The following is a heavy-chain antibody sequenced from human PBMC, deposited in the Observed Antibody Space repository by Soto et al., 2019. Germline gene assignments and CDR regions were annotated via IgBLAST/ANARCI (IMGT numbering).Heavy chain of an antibody. V-gene: IGHV3-23*01. D-gene: IGHD1-7*01. Sequence: PGGSLRLSCAASGFTFTNNAMTWVRQAPETGLEWVSSINTGGGSTYYADSVKGRFTISRDNSKDTLYLQMTSLRVDDTAVYYCVRDPWDYVYGNFDYWGQGTLVTVSS. CDR2: INTGGGST. CDR1: GFTFTNNA. CDR3: VRDPWDYVYGNFDY. J-gene: IGHJ4*02.